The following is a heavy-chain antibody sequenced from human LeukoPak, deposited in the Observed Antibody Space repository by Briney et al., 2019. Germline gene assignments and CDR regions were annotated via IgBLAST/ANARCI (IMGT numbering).Heavy chain of an antibody. Sequence: GGSLRLSCAASGFTFSTYAMSWVRQAPGKGLEWVSVISGSGDSTYYADSVKGRFTISRDNSKNTLYLQMSSLRAEDTAVYYCAKSRWFGELRVGMDVWGKGTTVTVSS. D-gene: IGHD3-10*01. CDR1: GFTFSTYA. V-gene: IGHV3-23*01. J-gene: IGHJ6*04. CDR2: ISGSGDST. CDR3: AKSRWFGELRVGMDV.